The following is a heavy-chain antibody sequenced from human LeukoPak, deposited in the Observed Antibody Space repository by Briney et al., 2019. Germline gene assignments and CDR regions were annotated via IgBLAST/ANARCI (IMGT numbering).Heavy chain of an antibody. CDR1: GFTFSSYE. CDR2: TSSSGSTI. V-gene: IGHV3-48*03. CDR3: ASRGVATLKGYYYYMDV. D-gene: IGHD5-12*01. J-gene: IGHJ6*03. Sequence: PGGSLRLSCAASGFTFSSYEMNWVRQAPGKGLEWVSYTSSSGSTIYYADSVKGRFTISRDNAKNSLYLQMNSLRAEDTAVYYCASRGVATLKGYYYYMDVWGKGTTVTISS.